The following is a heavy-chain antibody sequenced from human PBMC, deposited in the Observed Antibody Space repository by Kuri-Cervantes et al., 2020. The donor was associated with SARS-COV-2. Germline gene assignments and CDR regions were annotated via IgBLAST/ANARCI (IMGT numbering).Heavy chain of an antibody. D-gene: IGHD3-3*01. CDR3: ARVTTIFRDAFDI. Sequence: SETLSLTCTVSGGSISSHYWSWIRQPPGKGLEWIGYIYYSGSTNYNPSLKSRVTISVDTSKNQFSLKLSSVTAADTAVYYCARVTTIFRDAFDIWGQGTMVTVSS. CDR1: GGSISSHY. CDR2: IYYSGST. V-gene: IGHV4-59*11. J-gene: IGHJ3*02.